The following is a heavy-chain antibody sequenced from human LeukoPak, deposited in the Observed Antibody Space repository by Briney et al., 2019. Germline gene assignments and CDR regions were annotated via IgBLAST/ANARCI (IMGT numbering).Heavy chain of an antibody. D-gene: IGHD1-26*01. CDR2: IRSKASSYAT. J-gene: IGHJ4*02. CDR1: GFTFSGSA. Sequence: PGGSLRLSCAASGFTFSGSAMHWVRQASGKGLEWVGRIRSKASSYATAYAASVKGRFTISRDDSKNTAYLQMNSLKTEDTAVYYCTLGVPVGATLDYWGQGTLVTVSS. CDR3: TLGVPVGATLDY. V-gene: IGHV3-73*01.